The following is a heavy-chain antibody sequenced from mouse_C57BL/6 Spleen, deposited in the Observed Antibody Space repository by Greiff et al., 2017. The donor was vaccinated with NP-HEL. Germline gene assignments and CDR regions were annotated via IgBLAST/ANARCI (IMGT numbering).Heavy chain of an antibody. CDR2: IDPETGGT. V-gene: IGHV1-15*01. D-gene: IGHD1-1*01. J-gene: IGHJ1*03. Sequence: VQLQQSGAELVRPGASVTLSCKASGYTFTDYEMHWVKQTPVHGLEWIGAIDPETGGTAYNQKFKGKAILTAAKSSSTAYMELRSLTSEDSAVYYCSVYYGSDGGYFDVWGTGTTVTVSS. CDR3: SVYYGSDGGYFDV. CDR1: GYTFTDYE.